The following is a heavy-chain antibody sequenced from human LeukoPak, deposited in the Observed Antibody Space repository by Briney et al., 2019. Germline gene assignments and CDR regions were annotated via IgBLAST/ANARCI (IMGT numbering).Heavy chain of an antibody. CDR3: ARAMWLVYN. CDR2: IKPDGSEK. D-gene: IGHD6-19*01. J-gene: IGHJ4*02. CDR1: GLTFSNSW. V-gene: IGHV3-7*05. Sequence: GGPLRLSCAASGLTFSNSWMSWVRQAPGKGLEWVANIKPDGSEKYYVDSVKGRFTISRDNAKNSLYLQMNSLRVEDTAVYYCARAMWLVYNWGQGTLVTVSS.